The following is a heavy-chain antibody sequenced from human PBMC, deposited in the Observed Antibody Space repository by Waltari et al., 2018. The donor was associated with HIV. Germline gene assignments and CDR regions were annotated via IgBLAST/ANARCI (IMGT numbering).Heavy chain of an antibody. J-gene: IGHJ6*02. Sequence: IPIFGTANYAQKFQGRVTITADESTSTAYMELSSLRSEDTAVYYCARVSGYYSNYYYGMDVWGQGTTLTVSS. CDR2: IPIFGTA. CDR3: ARVSGYYSNYYYGMDV. V-gene: IGHV1-69*01. D-gene: IGHD3-22*01.